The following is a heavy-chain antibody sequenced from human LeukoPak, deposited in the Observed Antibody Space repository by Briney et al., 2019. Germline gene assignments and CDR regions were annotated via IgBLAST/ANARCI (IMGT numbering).Heavy chain of an antibody. D-gene: IGHD6-19*01. Sequence: GESLRLSCAASGFTFGSSWMGWVRQAPRKGLEWVTIINQDGGTIYYVDSVKGRFTVSRDNTKNSLCLQMSSLRAEDTAVYYCARDPGWGANDYWGQGTLVTVSS. CDR3: ARDPGWGANDY. J-gene: IGHJ4*02. V-gene: IGHV3-7*01. CDR1: GFTFGSSW. CDR2: INQDGGTI.